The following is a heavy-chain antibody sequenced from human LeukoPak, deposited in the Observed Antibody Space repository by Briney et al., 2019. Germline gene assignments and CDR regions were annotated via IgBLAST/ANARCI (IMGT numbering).Heavy chain of an antibody. V-gene: IGHV4-39*01. CDR2: IYYSGST. CDR3: ATGSYYNAGFDY. CDR1: GGSISSSSYY. J-gene: IGHJ4*02. D-gene: IGHD3-10*01. Sequence: SETLSLTCTVSGGSISSSSYYWGWICQPPGKGLEWIGSIYYSGSTYYNPSLKSRVTISVDTSKNQFSLKLSSVTAADTAVYYCATGSYYNAGFDYWGQGTLVTVSS.